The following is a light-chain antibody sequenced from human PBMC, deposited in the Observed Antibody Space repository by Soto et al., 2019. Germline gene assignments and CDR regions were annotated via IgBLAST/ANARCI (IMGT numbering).Light chain of an antibody. Sequence: VVSPSPSTLSFSPLSRPSLSVKASQSVSSHLAWYQHKPGQAPRLLIYDASNRATGIPARFSGSGSGTDFTLTITRLEPEDSAVYFCQQYPGPPTTFGQGTRLEIK. CDR3: QQYPGPPTT. J-gene: IGKJ5*01. CDR2: DAS. V-gene: IGKV3-11*01. CDR1: QSVSSH.